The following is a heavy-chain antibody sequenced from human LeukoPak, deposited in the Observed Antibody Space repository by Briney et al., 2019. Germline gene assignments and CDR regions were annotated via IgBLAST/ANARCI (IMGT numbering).Heavy chain of an antibody. J-gene: IGHJ4*02. CDR1: GYTFTAYY. Sequence: ASVKVSCKASGYTFTAYYIHWVRQAPGQGLEWMGWINSNSGATNYAQKFQGRLTMTRDTSTSTVSMELSSLKSEDTALYYCAGGSGSPDYWGQGTLVTVSS. V-gene: IGHV1-2*02. D-gene: IGHD1-26*01. CDR3: AGGSGSPDY. CDR2: INSNSGAT.